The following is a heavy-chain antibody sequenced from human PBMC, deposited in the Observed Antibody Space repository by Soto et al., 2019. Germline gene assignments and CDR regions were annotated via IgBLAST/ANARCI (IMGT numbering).Heavy chain of an antibody. CDR1: GYIFISYA. CDR3: VREGQWPS. J-gene: IGHJ5*02. Sequence: QVQLVQSGAEVKKPGASVKVSCKASGYIFISYAMHWVRQAPGQRLEWMGWINAGNGNTKYSQKFQGRVTITRDTSANTAYMELSGLRSEDTAMYYCVREGQWPSWGQGTLVTVSS. D-gene: IGHD6-19*01. V-gene: IGHV1-3*01. CDR2: INAGNGNT.